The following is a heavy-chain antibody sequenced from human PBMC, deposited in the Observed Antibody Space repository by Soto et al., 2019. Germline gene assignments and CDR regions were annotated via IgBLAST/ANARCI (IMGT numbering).Heavy chain of an antibody. CDR1: GDSIGSYY. CDR3: ARGRAIYGEWDYFDL. J-gene: IGHJ4*02. D-gene: IGHD4-17*01. Sequence: SETLSLTCTVSGDSIGSYYWTGIRQSPGRGLQRLGFISDSGKTDSDASLKGRLTMSLHKSKNQFSLSLTSVTAADTALYFCARGRAIYGEWDYFDLWGQGALVTVLL. CDR2: ISDSGKT. V-gene: IGHV4-59*01.